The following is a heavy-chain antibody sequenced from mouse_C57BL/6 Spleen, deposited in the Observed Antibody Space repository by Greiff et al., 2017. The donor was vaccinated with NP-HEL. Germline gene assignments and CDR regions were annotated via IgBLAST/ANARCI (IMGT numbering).Heavy chain of an antibody. J-gene: IGHJ2*01. Sequence: QVQLQQPGAELVMPGASVKLSCKASGYTFTSYWMHWVKQRPGQGLEWIGEIDPSDSYTNYNQKFKGKSTLTVDKSSSTAYMQLSSLTSEDSAVYYCASWVGGTGTWDYWGQGTTLTVSS. D-gene: IGHD4-1*01. V-gene: IGHV1-69*01. CDR3: ASWVGGTGTWDY. CDR2: IDPSDSYT. CDR1: GYTFTSYW.